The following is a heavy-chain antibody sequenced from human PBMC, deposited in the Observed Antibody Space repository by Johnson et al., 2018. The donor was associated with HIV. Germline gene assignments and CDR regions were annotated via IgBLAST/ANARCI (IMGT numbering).Heavy chain of an antibody. J-gene: IGHJ3*02. CDR1: GFTFSSYD. Sequence: VQLVESGGGVVQPGRSLRLSCAASGFTFSSYDMHWVRQATGKGLEWVSAIGTAGDTYYPGSVKGRFTISRENAKNSLYLQMNSLRAGDTAVYYCSRSRGGVAAAKGSHDAFDIWGQGTMVTVAS. V-gene: IGHV3-13*01. CDR3: SRSRGGVAAAKGSHDAFDI. CDR2: IGTAGDT. D-gene: IGHD3-16*01.